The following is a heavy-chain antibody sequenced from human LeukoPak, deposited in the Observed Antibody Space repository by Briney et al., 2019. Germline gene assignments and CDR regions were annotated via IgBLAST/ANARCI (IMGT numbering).Heavy chain of an antibody. V-gene: IGHV4-59*12. J-gene: IGHJ4*02. CDR3: ARGVVPAARLDY. CDR1: GGSISSYY. Sequence: PSETLSLTCTVSGGSISSYYWSWIWQPPGKGLEWIGYIYYSGSTNYNPSLKSRVTITVDTSKNQFSLKLSSVTAADTAVYYCARGVVPAARLDYWGQGTLVTVSS. CDR2: IYYSGST. D-gene: IGHD2-2*01.